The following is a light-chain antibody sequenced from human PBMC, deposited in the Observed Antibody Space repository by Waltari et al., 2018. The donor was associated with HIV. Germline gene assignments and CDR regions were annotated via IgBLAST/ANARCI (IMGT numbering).Light chain of an antibody. CDR3: SSYSSSTSPYV. CDR2: EVS. J-gene: IGLJ1*01. Sequence: QSALTQPASVSGSPGQSITISCTGTTSDIGNYNYVSWYQPHPGRAPKLIIYEVSKRPSGVSNRCSGSKAGNAASLTVSGLHAEDEGDYYCSSYSSSTSPYVFGTGTKVTVV. CDR1: TSDIGNYNY. V-gene: IGLV2-14*01.